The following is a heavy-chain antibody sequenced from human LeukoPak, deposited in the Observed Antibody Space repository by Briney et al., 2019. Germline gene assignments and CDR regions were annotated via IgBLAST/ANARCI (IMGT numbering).Heavy chain of an antibody. V-gene: IGHV4-34*01. CDR1: GGSFSDYF. CDR2: INRSGST. CDR3: AKSDSRWYHLTYFDY. Sequence: SETLSLTCAVYGGSFSDYFWSWIRQPPGKGLEWIGEINRSGSTNYNPSLKSRVTISVDTSMNQFSLKLGSVTAADTAMYYCAKSDSRWYHLTYFDYWGQGTLVTVSS. J-gene: IGHJ4*02. D-gene: IGHD6-13*01.